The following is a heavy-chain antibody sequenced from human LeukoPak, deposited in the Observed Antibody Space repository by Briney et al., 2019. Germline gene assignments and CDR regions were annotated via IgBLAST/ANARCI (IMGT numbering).Heavy chain of an antibody. Sequence: GGSLRLSCAASGFTFSSYAIHWVRQAPGKGLEWVVVILYDGSNKYYADSVKGRFAISRDNSKNTLYLQMNSLGAEDTAVYYCSLGMGSTRYGNNFDYWGQGTLVTVSS. CDR2: ILYDGSNK. CDR3: SLGMGSTRYGNNFDY. D-gene: IGHD6-13*01. J-gene: IGHJ4*02. V-gene: IGHV3-30*01. CDR1: GFTFSSYA.